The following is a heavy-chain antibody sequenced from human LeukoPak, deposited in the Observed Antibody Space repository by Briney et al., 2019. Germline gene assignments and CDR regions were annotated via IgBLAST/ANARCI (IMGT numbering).Heavy chain of an antibody. CDR1: GFTFSSIA. D-gene: IGHD3-16*02. CDR3: TRGYPIFDY. Sequence: PGGSLRLSCAASGFTFSSIAMSWVRQAPEKGLEWVSTISGSGGGTYYADSVKGRFTISRDNAKNTLYLQMNSLRVEDTAVYYCTRGYPIFDYWGQGTLVTVSS. CDR2: ISGSGGGT. V-gene: IGHV3-23*01. J-gene: IGHJ4*02.